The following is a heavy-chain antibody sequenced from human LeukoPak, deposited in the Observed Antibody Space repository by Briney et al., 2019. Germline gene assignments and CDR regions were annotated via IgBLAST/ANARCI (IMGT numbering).Heavy chain of an antibody. CDR1: GFTFTDYW. V-gene: IGHV3-7*01. D-gene: IGHD6-13*01. CDR2: IRQDGSEK. J-gene: IGHJ4*01. CDR3: ARDGTAAGLYFDL. Sequence: GGSLRLSCAVSGFTFTDYWMNWVRQAPGKGLEWVASIRQDGSEKTYVDSVKGRFTISRDNIKNSLSLQVNSLRVEDTAVYYCARDGTAAGLYFDLWGQGTLVTVSS.